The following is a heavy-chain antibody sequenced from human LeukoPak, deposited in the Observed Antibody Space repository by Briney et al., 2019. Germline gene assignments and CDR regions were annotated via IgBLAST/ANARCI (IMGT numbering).Heavy chain of an antibody. CDR3: ARDLGVGATRYFDY. Sequence: PSETLSLTCTVSGGSISSGSYYWSWIRQPAGKGLEWIGRMYTSGSTNYNPSLKSRVTISVDTSKNQFSLQLNSVTPEDTAVYYCARDLGVGATRYFDYWGQGTLVTVSS. D-gene: IGHD1-26*01. J-gene: IGHJ4*02. CDR1: GGSISSGSYY. CDR2: MYTSGST. V-gene: IGHV4-61*02.